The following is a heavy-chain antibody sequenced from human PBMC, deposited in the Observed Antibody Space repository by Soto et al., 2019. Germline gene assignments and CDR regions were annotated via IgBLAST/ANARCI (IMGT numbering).Heavy chain of an antibody. CDR1: GFTFSTYT. J-gene: IGHJ4*02. CDR2: ISSSSSYT. D-gene: IGHD3-10*01. Sequence: EVQLVESGGGLVKPGGSLRLSCAASGFTFSTYTMNWVRQAPEKGLEWVSSISSSSSYTYYADSVKGRFTISRDNAKNSLYLQINSLRAEDTAVYYCAREITGYGSLTYFDYWGQGTLVTVSS. CDR3: AREITGYGSLTYFDY. V-gene: IGHV3-21*01.